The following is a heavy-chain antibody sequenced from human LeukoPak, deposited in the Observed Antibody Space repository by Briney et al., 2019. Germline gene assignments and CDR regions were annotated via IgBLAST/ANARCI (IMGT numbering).Heavy chain of an antibody. D-gene: IGHD3-9*01. V-gene: IGHV1-69*05. Sequence: SVKVSCKASGGTFSSYAISWVRQAPGQGLEWMGGIIPIFGTANYAQKFQGRVTITTDESTSTAYMELSSLRSDDTAVYYCARHYDILTGYPGDYWGQGTLVTVSS. J-gene: IGHJ4*02. CDR2: IIPIFGTA. CDR1: GGTFSSYA. CDR3: ARHYDILTGYPGDY.